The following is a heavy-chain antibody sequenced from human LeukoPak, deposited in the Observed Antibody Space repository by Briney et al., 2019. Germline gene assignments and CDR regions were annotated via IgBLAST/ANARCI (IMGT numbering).Heavy chain of an antibody. V-gene: IGHV4-34*01. CDR3: ARVGATVGITGMDV. J-gene: IGHJ6*04. Sequence: SETLSLTCAVYGGSFSGYYWSWIRQPPGMGLEWIGEINHSGSTNYNPSLKSRVTISVDTSKNQFSLKLDSVTAADTAVYYCARVGATVGITGMDVWGKGTTVTVSS. D-gene: IGHD3-3*01. CDR1: GGSFSGYY. CDR2: INHSGST.